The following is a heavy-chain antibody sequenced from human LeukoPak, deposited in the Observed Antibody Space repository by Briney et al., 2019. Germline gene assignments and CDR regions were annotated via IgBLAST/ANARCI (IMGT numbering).Heavy chain of an antibody. Sequence: TLSLTCAVYGGSFSGYYWSWIRQPPGKALEWLARIDWDDDKYYSTSLKTRLTISKDTSKNQVVLTMTNMDPVDTATYYCARTIAVAGQCFDYWGQGTLVTVSS. V-gene: IGHV2-70*11. CDR3: ARTIAVAGQCFDY. J-gene: IGHJ4*02. D-gene: IGHD6-19*01. CDR2: IDWDDDK. CDR1: GGSFSGYY.